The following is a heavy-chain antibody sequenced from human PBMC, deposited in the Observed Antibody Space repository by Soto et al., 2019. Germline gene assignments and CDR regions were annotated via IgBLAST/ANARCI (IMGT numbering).Heavy chain of an antibody. CDR2: SIPILGIA. D-gene: IGHD3-10*01. CDR1: GGTFSSYA. V-gene: IGHV1-69*04. Sequence: ASVKVSCKASGGTFSSYAISWVRQAPGKGLEGMGRSIPILGIANYEQKFQGRVTITADKSTSPAYMELSSLRSEDTAVYYCARAGTMVRGVSDAFDIWGQGTMVTVSS. J-gene: IGHJ3*02. CDR3: ARAGTMVRGVSDAFDI.